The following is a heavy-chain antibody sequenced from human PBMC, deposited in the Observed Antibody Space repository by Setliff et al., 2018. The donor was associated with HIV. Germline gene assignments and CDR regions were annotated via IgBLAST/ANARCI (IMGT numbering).Heavy chain of an antibody. CDR3: ARNQGDSSGWYAGDY. CDR1: GYRFTNHN. J-gene: IGHJ4*01. D-gene: IGHD6-19*01. CDR2: VDPADGET. Sequence: VKVSCKASGYRFTNHNIHWVQQAPGEGLHWMGRVDPADGETIYAEKFQGRVTIIADTSIDTAYMELRSLRSEDTAVYYCARNQGDSSGWYAGDYWGHGTLVTVSS. V-gene: IGHV1-69-2*01.